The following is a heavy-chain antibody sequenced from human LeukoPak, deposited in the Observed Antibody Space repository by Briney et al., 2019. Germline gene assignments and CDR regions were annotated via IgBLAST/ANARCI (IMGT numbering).Heavy chain of an antibody. V-gene: IGHV3-15*01. CDR3: TTEGYYFDTRPDQDEFHLYYYYMAV. D-gene: IGHD3-22*01. Sequence: GGSLRLPCAASGFTVSDALMSWVRHVPRQGLKWLGRMKSKLCDSPMDSAAPVEGSFTICRDDSLNTLSLPLSRLTTEDTAVYYCTTEGYYFDTRPDQDEFHLYYYYMAVWGKGTTVTVSS. CDR2: MKSKLCDSPM. CDR1: GFTVSDAL. J-gene: IGHJ6*03.